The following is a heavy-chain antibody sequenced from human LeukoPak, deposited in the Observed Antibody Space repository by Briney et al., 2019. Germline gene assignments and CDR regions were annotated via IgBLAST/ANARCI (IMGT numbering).Heavy chain of an antibody. CDR2: IKQDGSEK. V-gene: IGHV3-7*04. J-gene: IGHJ4*02. D-gene: IGHD2-8*02. CDR3: ARGRHTVDY. Sequence: PGGSLRLSCAASGFTFSRYWMSWVRQAPGKVLEWVANIKQDGSEKYYADSVKGRFTISRDNAKNSLYLQMNSLRTEDTSVYYCARGRHTVDYWGQGTLVTVSS. CDR1: GFTFSRYW.